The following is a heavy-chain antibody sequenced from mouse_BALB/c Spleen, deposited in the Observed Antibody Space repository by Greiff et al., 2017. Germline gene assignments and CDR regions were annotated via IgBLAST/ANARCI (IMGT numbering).Heavy chain of an antibody. CDR2: ILPGSGST. CDR1: GYTFSSYW. D-gene: IGHD2-2*01. Sequence: VQLQQSGAELMKPGASVKISCKATGYTFSSYWIEWVKQRPGHGLEWIGEILPGSGSTNYNEKFKGKATFTADTSSNTAYMQLSSLTSEDSAVYYCARVVYGYDDYLDYWGQGTTLTVSS. J-gene: IGHJ2*01. CDR3: ARVVYGYDDYLDY. V-gene: IGHV1-9*01.